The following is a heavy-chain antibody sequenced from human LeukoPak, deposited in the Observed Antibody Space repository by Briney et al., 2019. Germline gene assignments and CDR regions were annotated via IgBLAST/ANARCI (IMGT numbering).Heavy chain of an antibody. CDR3: ARAGDYYDSSGYYSNYYFDY. CDR2: INPNSGGT. Sequence: ASVKVSCKASGYTFTGYYMHWVRQAPGQGLEWMGWINPNSGGTNYAQKFQGWVTMTRDTSISTAYMELSRLRSDDTAVYYCARAGDYYDSSGYYSNYYFDYWGQGTLVTVSS. V-gene: IGHV1-2*04. CDR1: GYTFTGYY. J-gene: IGHJ4*02. D-gene: IGHD3-22*01.